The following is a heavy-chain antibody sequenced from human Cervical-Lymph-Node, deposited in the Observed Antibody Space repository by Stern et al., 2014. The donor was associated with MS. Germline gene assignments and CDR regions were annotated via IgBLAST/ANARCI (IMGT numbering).Heavy chain of an antibody. Sequence: VQLVESGAEVRRPGESLKISCHDSGSTFTTYWMEWVRQRPGKGLEWMGTIFPSDSDTTYSPSFQGQVTMSAAKSISTVYLHWTSLKASDTAIYYCARRRRDALDFWGQGTMVTVS. CDR3: ARRRRDALDF. CDR2: IFPSDSDT. V-gene: IGHV5-51*03. CDR1: GSTFTTYW. J-gene: IGHJ3*01.